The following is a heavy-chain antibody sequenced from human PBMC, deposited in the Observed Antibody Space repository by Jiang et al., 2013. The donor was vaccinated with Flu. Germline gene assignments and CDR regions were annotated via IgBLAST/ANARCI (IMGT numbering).Heavy chain of an antibody. CDR1: GFTFSDHY. CDR2: TRNKANSYTT. J-gene: IGHJ4*02. V-gene: IGHV3-72*01. Sequence: SLRLSCAASGFTFSDHYMDWVRQAPGKGLEWVGRTRNKANSYTTEYAASVKGRFTISRDDSKNSLYLQMNSLKTEDTAVYYCAMSYYDSSGYFGYWGQGNPGHRLL. D-gene: IGHD3-22*01. CDR3: AMSYYDSSGYFGY.